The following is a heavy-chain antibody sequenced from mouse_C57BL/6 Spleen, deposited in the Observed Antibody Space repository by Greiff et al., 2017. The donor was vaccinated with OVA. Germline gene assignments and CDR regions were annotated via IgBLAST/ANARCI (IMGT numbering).Heavy chain of an antibody. Sequence: EVMLVESGGGLVQPKGSLKLSCAASGFSFNTYAMNWVRQAPGKGLEWVARIRSKSNNYATYYADSVKDRFTISRDDSESMLYLQMNNLKTEDTAMYYCVRQPVYSYFDYWGQGTTLTVSS. CDR1: GFSFNTYA. CDR2: IRSKSNNYAT. D-gene: IGHD2-1*01. CDR3: VRQPVYSYFDY. J-gene: IGHJ2*01. V-gene: IGHV10-1*01.